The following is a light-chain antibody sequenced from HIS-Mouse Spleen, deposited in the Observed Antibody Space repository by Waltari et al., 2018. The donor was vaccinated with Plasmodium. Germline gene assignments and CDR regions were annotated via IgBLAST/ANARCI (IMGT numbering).Light chain of an antibody. CDR2: DAS. V-gene: IGLV2-11*01. CDR1: RSDVGGYNY. CDR3: CSYAGSYTWV. J-gene: IGLJ3*02. Sequence: QSALTQPRSVSGSPGTSVTISCTGTRSDVGGYNYVSWYQQPPGEAPKLMIYDASQRPSGVPDRFSGSKSGNTASLTISGLQAEDEADYYCCSYAGSYTWVFGGGTKLTVL.